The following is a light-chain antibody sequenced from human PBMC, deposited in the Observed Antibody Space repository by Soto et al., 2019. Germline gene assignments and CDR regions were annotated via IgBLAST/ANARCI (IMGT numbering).Light chain of an antibody. CDR3: QQYENGLPYT. J-gene: IGKJ2*01. Sequence: IVLTQSPATLSVSPGERVTLSCRASQTVKTNLAWFQQKPGQAPRLLIYAASTRAAGIPARFSGSGSGTDVTLTISSLQYGEFAVYHCQQYENGLPYTFGQGTKMEIK. CDR2: AAS. CDR1: QTVKTN. V-gene: IGKV3-15*01.